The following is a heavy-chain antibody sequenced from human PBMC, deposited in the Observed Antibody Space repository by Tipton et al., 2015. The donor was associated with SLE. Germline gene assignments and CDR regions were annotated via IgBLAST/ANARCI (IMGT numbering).Heavy chain of an antibody. CDR3: ARGHPLAPHYYYYYMDV. V-gene: IGHV4-4*07. CDR2: IYASGST. CDR1: DGSISDYY. Sequence: CTVSDGSISDYYWTWIRQPAGEGLEWIGRIYASGSTNYNPSLRSRVAMSVDTSKSQFSLQLNSVTPEDTAVYFCARGHPLAPHYYYYYMDVWGKGTTVIVSS. J-gene: IGHJ6*03.